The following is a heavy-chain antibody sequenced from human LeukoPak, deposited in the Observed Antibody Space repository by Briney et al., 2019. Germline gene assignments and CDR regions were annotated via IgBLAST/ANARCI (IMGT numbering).Heavy chain of an antibody. CDR3: ARVSHFDSSGYSP. J-gene: IGHJ4*02. Sequence: SDPLSLLCTLPARSITTYYCSWIRQPPGKGLEWIGFIYYSGITNYNPSLKSRVTISVDTSKNQFSLKLSSATAADTAVYYCARVSHFDSSGYSPWGQGTLVTVSS. V-gene: IGHV4-59*07. D-gene: IGHD3-22*01. CDR2: IYYSGIT. CDR1: ARSITTYY.